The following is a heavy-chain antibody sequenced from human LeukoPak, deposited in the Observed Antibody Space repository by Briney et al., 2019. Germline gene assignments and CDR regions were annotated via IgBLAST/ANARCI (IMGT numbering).Heavy chain of an antibody. Sequence: GASVKVSCKASGYTFTGYYMHWVRQAPGQGLEWMGWINPNSGDTNYAQKFQGRVTMTRDTSINTAYMELSRLKSDDTAVYYCARFQAGGLAFDIWGQGTMVTVSS. CDR1: GYTFTGYY. CDR3: ARFQAGGLAFDI. CDR2: INPNSGDT. J-gene: IGHJ3*02. V-gene: IGHV1-2*02. D-gene: IGHD3-16*01.